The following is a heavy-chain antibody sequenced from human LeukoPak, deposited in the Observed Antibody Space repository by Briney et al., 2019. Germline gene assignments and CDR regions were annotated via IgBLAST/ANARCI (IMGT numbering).Heavy chain of an antibody. CDR2: ISSSSSTI. J-gene: IGHJ4*02. CDR3: ARDKQVVVGATTAYDY. V-gene: IGHV3-48*01. Sequence: GGSLRLSCAASGFTFSSYSMNWVRQAPGKGLEWVSYISSSSSTIYYADSVKGRFTISRDNAKNSLYLQMNSLRAEDTAVYYCARDKQVVVGATTAYDYWGRGTLVTVSS. D-gene: IGHD1-26*01. CDR1: GFTFSSYS.